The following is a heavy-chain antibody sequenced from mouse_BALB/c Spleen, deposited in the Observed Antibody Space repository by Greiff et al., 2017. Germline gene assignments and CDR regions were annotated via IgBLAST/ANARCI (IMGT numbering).Heavy chain of an antibody. J-gene: IGHJ4*01. CDR2: IYPGDGDT. V-gene: IGHV1-87*01. CDR1: GYTFTSYW. Sequence: VQLQQSGAELARPGASVKLSCKASGYTFTSYWMQWVKQRPGQGLEWIGAIYPGDGDTRYTQKFKGKATLTADKSSSTAYMQLSSLASEDSAVYYCAREYGNYNAMDYWGQGTSVTVSS. CDR3: AREYGNYNAMDY. D-gene: IGHD2-10*02.